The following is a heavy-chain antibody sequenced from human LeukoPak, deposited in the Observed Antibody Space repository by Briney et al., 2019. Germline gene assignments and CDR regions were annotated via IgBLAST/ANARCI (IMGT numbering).Heavy chain of an antibody. V-gene: IGHV3-7*01. CDR3: ARDMKGNLDY. Sequence: GGSLRLSCAASGFTFSNVWMAWIRQAPGKGLEWVANINQDGSTKQYVDSVRGRFTISRDNAKNSLYLQMNSLTAEDTGLYHCARDMKGNLDYWGQGTLVTVSS. CDR2: INQDGSTK. D-gene: IGHD1-14*01. CDR1: GFTFSNVW. J-gene: IGHJ4*02.